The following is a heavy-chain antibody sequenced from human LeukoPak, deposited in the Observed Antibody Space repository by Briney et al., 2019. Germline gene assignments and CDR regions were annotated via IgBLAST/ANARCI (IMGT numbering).Heavy chain of an antibody. CDR1: GFTFSSYA. J-gene: IGHJ4*02. CDR2: ISGSGGST. D-gene: IGHD1-26*01. CDR3: AKDGIAGATAH. V-gene: IGHV3-23*01. Sequence: GGSLTLSCAASGFTFSSYAMSWVRQAPGKGLEWVSAISGSGGSTYYADSVKGRFTISRDNSKNTLYMQMNSLRAEDTAVYYCAKDGIAGATAHWGQGTVVIVSS.